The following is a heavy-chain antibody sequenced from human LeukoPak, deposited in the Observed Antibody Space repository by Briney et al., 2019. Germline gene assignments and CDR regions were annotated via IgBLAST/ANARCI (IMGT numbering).Heavy chain of an antibody. J-gene: IGHJ4*02. CDR3: ARDRGFLQWPTDYYFDY. Sequence: PGRSLRLSCAASGFTFSSYAMHWVRQAPGKGLEWVAAISYDGSNKYYADSVKGRFTISRDNSKNTLYLQMNSLRAEDTAVYYCARDRGFLQWPTDYYFDYWGQGTLVTVSS. CDR1: GFTFSSYA. D-gene: IGHD4-11*01. V-gene: IGHV3-30*04. CDR2: ISYDGSNK.